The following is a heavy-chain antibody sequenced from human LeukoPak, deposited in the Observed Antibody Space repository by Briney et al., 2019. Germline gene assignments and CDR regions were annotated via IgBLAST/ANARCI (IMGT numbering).Heavy chain of an antibody. D-gene: IGHD2-8*02. Sequence: GGSLRLSCVASGFTFCSAAMTRVRQAPGKGLEWVSGISGSDGGTYYADSVKGRFTISRDNSKNTLYLQMNSLRVEDTAIYYCARDRGSGAFDNWGQGTLVTVSS. V-gene: IGHV3-23*01. CDR2: ISGSDGGT. CDR3: ARDRGSGAFDN. J-gene: IGHJ4*02. CDR1: GFTFCSAA.